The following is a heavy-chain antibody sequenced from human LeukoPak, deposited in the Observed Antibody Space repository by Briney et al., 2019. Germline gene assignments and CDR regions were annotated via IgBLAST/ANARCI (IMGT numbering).Heavy chain of an antibody. J-gene: IGHJ4*02. CDR1: GFTFSSYG. Sequence: GGSLRLSCAASGFTFSSYGMHWVRQAPGKGLEWVSVIYSGGSTYYADSVKGRFTISRDNSKNTLYLQMNSLRAEDTAVYYCARDRTADYWGQGTLVTVSS. CDR3: ARDRTADY. V-gene: IGHV3-66*01. D-gene: IGHD5-18*01. CDR2: IYSGGST.